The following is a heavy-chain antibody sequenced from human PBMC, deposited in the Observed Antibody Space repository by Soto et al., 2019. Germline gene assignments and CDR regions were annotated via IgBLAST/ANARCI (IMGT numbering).Heavy chain of an antibody. CDR1: GFTFSGYS. D-gene: IGHD1-1*01. J-gene: IGHJ4*02. V-gene: IGHV3-21*01. CDR2: ISTSSNNM. Sequence: EVQLVESGGVLVKPGGSLRLSCAGSGFTFSGYSMNWVRQAPGKGLEWVSSISTSSNNMYYADSVKGRFTMSRDNAKNSLYLQMNSLRVEDTAVYYCARDLASATGTFDYWGQGTRVTVSS. CDR3: ARDLASATGTFDY.